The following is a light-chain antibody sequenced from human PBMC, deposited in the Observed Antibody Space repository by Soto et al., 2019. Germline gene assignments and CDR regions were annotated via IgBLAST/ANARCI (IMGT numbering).Light chain of an antibody. CDR3: QHTSNGPPLA. J-gene: IGKJ4*01. Sequence: EIVLTQSPATLSLSPGERATLSSRASQSVSSYLAWYQQKPGQAPRLLIYDASNRATGIPARFSGSGYGTDFTLTISCLCPEDFEVNYYQHTSNGPPLAFGVGTKVNIK. V-gene: IGKV3-11*01. CDR1: QSVSSY. CDR2: DAS.